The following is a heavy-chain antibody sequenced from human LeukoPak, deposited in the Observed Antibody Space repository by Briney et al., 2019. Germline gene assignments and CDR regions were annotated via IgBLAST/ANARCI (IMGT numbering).Heavy chain of an antibody. CDR2: IYSGGST. D-gene: IGHD3-3*01. J-gene: IGHJ4*02. V-gene: IGHV3-66*02. CDR1: GFTVSSNY. Sequence: GGSLRLSCAASGFTVSSNYMSWVRQAPGKGLEWVSVIYSGGSTYYADSVKGRFTISRDNSKNTLYLHMNSLRVEDTAVYYCARVTYEVTISYNCFDYWGQGTLVTVSS. CDR3: ARVTYEVTISYNCFDY.